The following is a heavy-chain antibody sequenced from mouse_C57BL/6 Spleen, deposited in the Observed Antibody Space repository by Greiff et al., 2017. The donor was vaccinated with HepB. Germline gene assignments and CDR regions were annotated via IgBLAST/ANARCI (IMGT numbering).Heavy chain of an antibody. D-gene: IGHD3-2*02. CDR3: ARRSSGYAMDY. Sequence: QVQLQQSGAELVRPGPSVKMSCKASGYTFTNYWIGWAKQRPGHGLEWIGDIYPGGGYTNYNEKFKGKATLTADKSSSTAYMQFSSLTSEDSAIYYWARRSSGYAMDYWGQGTSVTVSS. CDR2: IYPGGGYT. J-gene: IGHJ4*01. CDR1: GYTFTNYW. V-gene: IGHV1-63*01.